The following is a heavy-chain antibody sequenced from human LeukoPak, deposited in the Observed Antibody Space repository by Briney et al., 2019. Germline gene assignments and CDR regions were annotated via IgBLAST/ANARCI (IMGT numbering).Heavy chain of an antibody. Sequence: ASVKVSCKASGGTFSNYAISGVRQAPGQGREWMGRIIPIFGTANYAQKFQGSGTITTDGSTSTAYMELSSLRSEDTDVYYCASTIQQYYDFWSGYLQTDYHWFDPWGQGTLVTVSS. J-gene: IGHJ5*02. CDR2: IIPIFGTA. CDR1: GGTFSNYA. CDR3: ASTIQQYYDFWSGYLQTDYHWFDP. V-gene: IGHV1-69*05. D-gene: IGHD3-3*01.